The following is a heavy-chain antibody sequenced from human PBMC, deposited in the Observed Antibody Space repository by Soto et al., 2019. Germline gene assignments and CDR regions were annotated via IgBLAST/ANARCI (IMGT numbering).Heavy chain of an antibody. D-gene: IGHD2-15*01. J-gene: IGHJ4*02. CDR1: GFNFGSFA. CDR3: TRGPPGVEMTKYYFDY. CDR2: TRSKAYSGTT. V-gene: IGHV3-49*04. Sequence: GGSLRLSCTTSGFNFGSFAMTWVRQAPGKGLEWVGFTRSKAYSGTTEYAASVKGRFTISRDDSKSISYLQMNSLKTEDTAVYYCTRGPPGVEMTKYYFDYWGQGSLVTVSS.